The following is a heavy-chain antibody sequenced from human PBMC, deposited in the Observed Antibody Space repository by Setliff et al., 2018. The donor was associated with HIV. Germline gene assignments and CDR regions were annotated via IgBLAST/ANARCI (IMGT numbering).Heavy chain of an antibody. V-gene: IGHV4-39*01. CDR1: SGSFSSRHY. J-gene: IGHJ4*02. D-gene: IGHD5-12*01. CDR3: TRHQSGYNFSPFDN. CDR2: VSYSGTT. Sequence: ETLSLTCTVSSGSFSSRHYWGWIRQSPGKGLEWIGSVSYSGTTYYNPSLRSRITISVDTSKNQFSLIVSSVTAADTATYYCTRHQSGYNFSPFDNWGLGSLVTVSS.